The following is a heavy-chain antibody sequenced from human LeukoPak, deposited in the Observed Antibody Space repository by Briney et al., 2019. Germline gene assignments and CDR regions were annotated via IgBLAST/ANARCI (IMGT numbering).Heavy chain of an antibody. J-gene: IGHJ4*02. D-gene: IGHD2-21*01. CDR2: IYYSGST. V-gene: IGHV4-39*01. CDR3: ANDLAVNGY. CDR1: GGSISSSSYY. Sequence: SETLSLTCTVSGGSISSSSYYWGWIRQPPGKGLEWIGSIYYSGSTYYNPSLKSRVTISVDTSKNQFSLKLSSVTASDTAVYYCANDLAVNGYWGQGTLVTVSS.